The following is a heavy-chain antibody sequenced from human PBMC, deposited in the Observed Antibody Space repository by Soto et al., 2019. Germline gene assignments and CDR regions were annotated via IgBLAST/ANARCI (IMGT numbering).Heavy chain of an antibody. D-gene: IGHD6-13*01. J-gene: IGHJ4*02. CDR3: ARPIYSSSWLGYY. CDR1: GVTFSSYA. CDR2: IIPIFGTA. V-gene: IGHV1-69*06. Sequence: SVKVSCKASGVTFSSYAISWVRQAPGQGLEWMGGIIPIFGTANYAQKFQGRVTITADKSTSTAYMELSSLRSEDTAVYYCARPIYSSSWLGYYWGQGTLVTVSS.